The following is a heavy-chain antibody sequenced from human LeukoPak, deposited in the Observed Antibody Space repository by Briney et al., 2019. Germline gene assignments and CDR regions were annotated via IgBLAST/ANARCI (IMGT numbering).Heavy chain of an antibody. J-gene: IGHJ4*02. D-gene: IGHD3-10*01. Sequence: PSETLSLTCTVSGGSISSSSYYWGWIRQPPGKGLEWIGSIYYSGSTYYNPSLKSRATISVDTSKNQFSLKLSSVTAADTAVYYCARAALGSGSYRYWGQGTLVTVSS. CDR3: ARAALGSGSYRY. CDR2: IYYSGST. V-gene: IGHV4-39*01. CDR1: GGSISSSSYY.